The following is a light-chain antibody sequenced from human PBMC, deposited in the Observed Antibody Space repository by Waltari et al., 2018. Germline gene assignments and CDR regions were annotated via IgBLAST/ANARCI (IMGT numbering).Light chain of an antibody. CDR3: QQYYSTPLT. V-gene: IGKV4-1*01. J-gene: IGKJ4*01. Sequence: VMNQTPDSLALSPAERATISCKCSPSVLHASNNRNYLAWYQQRPGQAPKLLISSASTRQSGVPDRFSGSGSAADFTLTITSLQAEDVATYYCQQYYSTPLTFGGGTKVAIK. CDR1: PSVLHASNNRNY. CDR2: SAS.